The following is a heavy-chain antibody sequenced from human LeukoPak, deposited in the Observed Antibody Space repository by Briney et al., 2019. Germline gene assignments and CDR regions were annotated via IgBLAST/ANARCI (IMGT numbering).Heavy chain of an antibody. CDR3: ARNRCGELGVDY. CDR2: INPNSGGT. CDR1: GYTFTGYY. Sequence: ASVKVSCKASGYTFTGYYMHSVRQAPGQGVEWMGWINPNSGGTNYAQKFQGRVTMTRDTSISTAYMELSRLRSDDTAVYCCARNRCGELGVDYWGEGTLVTVSS. J-gene: IGHJ4*02. D-gene: IGHD3-10*01. V-gene: IGHV1-2*02.